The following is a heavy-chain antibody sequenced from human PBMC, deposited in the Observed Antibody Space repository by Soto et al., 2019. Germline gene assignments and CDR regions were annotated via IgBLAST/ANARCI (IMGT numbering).Heavy chain of an antibody. D-gene: IGHD6-6*01. J-gene: IGHJ6*02. CDR3: ARGAGHSSSPDYYYYGMDV. Sequence: ASVKVSCKASGYTFTGYYMHWVRQAPGQGLEWMGWINPNSGGTNYAQKFQGWVTMTRETSISTAYMELSRLRSDDTAVYYCARGAGHSSSPDYYYYGMDVWGQGTTVTVSS. CDR2: INPNSGGT. CDR1: GYTFTGYY. V-gene: IGHV1-2*04.